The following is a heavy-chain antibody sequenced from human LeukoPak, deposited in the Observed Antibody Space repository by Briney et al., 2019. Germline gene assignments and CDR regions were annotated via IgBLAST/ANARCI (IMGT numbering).Heavy chain of an antibody. V-gene: IGHV1-2*02. D-gene: IGHD2-8*01. CDR1: GYIFTGYY. CDR2: INPNSDGT. J-gene: IGHJ3*02. CDR3: ARDPGQVPPNTFDI. Sequence: ASVKVSCKVSGYIFTGYYMHWVRQAPGQGLEWMGWINPNSDGTNYAQKFQGRVTMTTDTSINTAYMELSRLRSDDTAVYYCARDPGQVPPNTFDIWGQGTMVTVSS.